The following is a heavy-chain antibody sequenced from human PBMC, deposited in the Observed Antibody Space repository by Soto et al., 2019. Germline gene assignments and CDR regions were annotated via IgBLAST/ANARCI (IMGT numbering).Heavy chain of an antibody. J-gene: IGHJ4*02. CDR3: AKPYCPLAFDY. D-gene: IGHD2-15*01. CDR1: GFNCNLLA. V-gene: IGHV3-23*01. Sequence: EVQLLESGGGLVQPGGSLRLSCAASGFNCNLLALTWVRQAPGKGLEWVSTMKATDGTKYYADSLKGRFTISRDRSTNTMYLQLNSLRVEDTAVYYGAKPYCPLAFDYWGQGTLVTVSS. CDR2: MKATDGTK.